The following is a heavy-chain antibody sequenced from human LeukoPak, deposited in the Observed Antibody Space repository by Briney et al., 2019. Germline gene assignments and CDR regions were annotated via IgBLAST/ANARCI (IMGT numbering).Heavy chain of an antibody. D-gene: IGHD2-2*01. CDR3: ARDRKSSTSRHSVDY. V-gene: IGHV1-18*01. Sequence: GASVKVSCKASGYIFTNYAMHWVRQAPGQRLEWMGWISAYNGNTNYAQKLQGRVTMTTDTSTSTAYMELRSLRSDDTAVYYCARDRKSSTSRHSVDYWGQGTLVTVSS. J-gene: IGHJ4*02. CDR1: GYIFTNYA. CDR2: ISAYNGNT.